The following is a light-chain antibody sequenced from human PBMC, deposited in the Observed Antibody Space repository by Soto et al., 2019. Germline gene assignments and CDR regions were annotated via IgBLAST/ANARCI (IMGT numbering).Light chain of an antibody. CDR3: CSYGGSSTFEV. V-gene: IGLV2-23*03. Sequence: QSALTQPASLSGSPGQSITISCTGASSDIAKYNFVSWYQQHPDKAPKLIIYEGNKRPSGISHRFSASNSGNPASLTISGLQAEDEADYYCCSYGGSSTFEVFGTGTKVTVL. CDR2: EGN. J-gene: IGLJ1*01. CDR1: SSDIAKYNF.